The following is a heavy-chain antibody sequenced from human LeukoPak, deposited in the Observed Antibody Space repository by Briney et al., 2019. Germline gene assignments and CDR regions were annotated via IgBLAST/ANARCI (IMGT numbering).Heavy chain of an antibody. V-gene: IGHV1-2*02. D-gene: IGHD3-22*01. CDR2: INPNSGGA. Sequence: ASVKVSCKTSGYTFTGYYIQWVRQAPGQGLEWMGWINPNSGGASYVQKFQGRVTMTSDTSISTAYMELSSLRSDDTAVYYRARDSRNYYDSRGGGDEAFDIWGQGTMVTVSS. CDR1: GYTFTGYY. CDR3: ARDSRNYYDSRGGGDEAFDI. J-gene: IGHJ3*02.